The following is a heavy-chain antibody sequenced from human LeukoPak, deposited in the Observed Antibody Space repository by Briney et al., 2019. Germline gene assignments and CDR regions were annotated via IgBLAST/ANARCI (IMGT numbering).Heavy chain of an antibody. J-gene: IGHJ4*02. V-gene: IGHV3-33*06. CDR2: IWYDGSNK. D-gene: IGHD2-15*01. CDR1: GFTSSSYG. Sequence: PGGSLRLSCAASGFTSSSYGMHWVRQAPGKGLEWVAVIWYDGSNKYYADSVKGRFTISRDNSKNTLYLQMNSLRAEDTAVYYCAKSRTATPFDYWGQGTLVTVSS. CDR3: AKSRTATPFDY.